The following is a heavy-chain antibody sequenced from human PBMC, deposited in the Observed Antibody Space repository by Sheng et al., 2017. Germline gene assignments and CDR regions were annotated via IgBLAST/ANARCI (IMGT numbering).Heavy chain of an antibody. CDR1: GYSISSGYY. V-gene: IGHV4-38-2*02. CDR2: IYHSGST. Sequence: QVQLQESGPGLVKPSETLSLTCAVSGYSISSGYYWGWIRQPPGKGLEWIGSIYHSGSTYYNPSLKSRVTISVDTSKNQFSLKLSSVTAADTAVYYCARDFEGYCSGGSCYFFDYWGQGTLVTVSS. D-gene: IGHD2-15*01. J-gene: IGHJ4*02. CDR3: ARDFEGYCSGGSCYFFDY.